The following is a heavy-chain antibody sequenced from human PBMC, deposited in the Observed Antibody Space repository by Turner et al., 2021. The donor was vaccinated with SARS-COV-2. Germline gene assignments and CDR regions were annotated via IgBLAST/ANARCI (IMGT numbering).Heavy chain of an antibody. CDR2: IAYDGSNK. CDR3: AKDGAPFLLYFGEPTFYFDY. CDR1: GFTFSSYG. V-gene: IGHV3-30*18. Sequence: QVQLVESGGGVVQPGRSLRLSCAASGFTFSSYGMHWVRQAPGKGLERVAVIAYDGSNKYYADSVKGRFTISRDNSKNTLYLQMNSLRAEDTAVYYCAKDGAPFLLYFGEPTFYFDYWGQGTLVTVSS. J-gene: IGHJ4*02. D-gene: IGHD3-10*01.